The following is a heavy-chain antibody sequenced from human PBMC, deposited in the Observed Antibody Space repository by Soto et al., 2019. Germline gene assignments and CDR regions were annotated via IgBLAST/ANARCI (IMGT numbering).Heavy chain of an antibody. D-gene: IGHD4-17*01. J-gene: IGHJ2*01. CDR1: GGSMSGHMSY. CDR3: AREIIPLTTDWYFDL. CDR2: IYESGST. Sequence: QVQLQESGPGLVKPSETLSLTCTVSGGSMSGHMSYWSWIRQPPGKGLEWIGYIYESGSTYYNPPLKSRVTITVDTSKKQFSLRLNSVTAADTAVYYCAREIIPLTTDWYFDLWGRGTLVTVSS. V-gene: IGHV4-30-4*01.